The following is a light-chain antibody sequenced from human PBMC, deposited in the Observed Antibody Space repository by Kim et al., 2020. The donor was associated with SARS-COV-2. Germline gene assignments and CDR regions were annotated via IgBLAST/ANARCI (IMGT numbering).Light chain of an antibody. CDR1: SSNTGSNT. J-gene: IGLJ3*02. V-gene: IGLV1-44*01. CDR2: SNN. Sequence: GQSVIIACSGSSSNTGSNTVNWYQQLPGTAPRRLIYSNNQRPSWVPDRFSGSKSGTSASLAISGLQSEDGADYYCAAWDDSLNGPVFGGGTQLTVL. CDR3: AAWDDSLNGPV.